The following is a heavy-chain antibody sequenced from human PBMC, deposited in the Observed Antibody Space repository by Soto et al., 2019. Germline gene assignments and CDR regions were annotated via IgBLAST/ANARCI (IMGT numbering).Heavy chain of an antibody. CDR1: GYTFTSYG. J-gene: IGHJ5*02. CDR3: SSVPALRWFDP. Sequence: ASVKVSCKASGYTFTSYGISWVRQAPGQGLEWMGWISAYNGNTNYAQKLQGRVTMTTDTSTSTAYMELRSLRSDDTAVYYGSSVPALRWFDPWGQGTLVPVSS. CDR2: ISAYNGNT. V-gene: IGHV1-18*01. D-gene: IGHD3-16*01.